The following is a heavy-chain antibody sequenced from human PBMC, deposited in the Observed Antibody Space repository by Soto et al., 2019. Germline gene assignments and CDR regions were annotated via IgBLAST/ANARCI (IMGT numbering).Heavy chain of an antibody. D-gene: IGHD2-2*02. CDR2: ISYDGSNK. J-gene: IGHJ6*02. V-gene: IGHV3-30*03. Sequence: GGSLRLSCAASGFTFSSYGMHWVRQAPGKGLEWVAVISYDGSNKYYADSVKGRFTISRDNSKNTLYLQMNSLRAEDTAVYYCEREYTAWHLAYGLDVWGQGTTVTVSS. CDR1: GFTFSSYG. CDR3: EREYTAWHLAYGLDV.